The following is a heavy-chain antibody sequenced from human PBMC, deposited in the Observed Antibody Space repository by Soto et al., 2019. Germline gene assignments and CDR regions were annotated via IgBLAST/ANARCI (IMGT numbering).Heavy chain of an antibody. Sequence: SETLSLTCPVSGGSVSNRNYYWGWIRQSPGKGLEWIGSVYYRGRSYSKSSVKSRVTISVDASKNQFSLNLNSVTASDTAVYYCVSQRTSVLTQAYFDYWGPGALVTVSS. J-gene: IGHJ4*02. CDR2: VYYRGRS. V-gene: IGHV4-39*01. D-gene: IGHD2-8*01. CDR1: GGSVSNRNYY. CDR3: VSQRTSVLTQAYFDY.